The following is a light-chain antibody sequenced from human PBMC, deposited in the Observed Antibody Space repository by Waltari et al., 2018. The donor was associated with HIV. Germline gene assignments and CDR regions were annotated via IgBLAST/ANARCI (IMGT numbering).Light chain of an antibody. V-gene: IGLV1-51*01. CDR1: ASDIGRTD. J-gene: IGLJ1*01. Sequence: QSVLTQPPSVSAAPGQTVTIPCSGTASDIGRTDVSWYQQVPGTAPKVVIYDNNDRPSEIPDRFSGSKSGTSATLGITGLQTGDEAVYYCATWDSSLGGYIFGSGTKVTVL. CDR3: ATWDSSLGGYI. CDR2: DNN.